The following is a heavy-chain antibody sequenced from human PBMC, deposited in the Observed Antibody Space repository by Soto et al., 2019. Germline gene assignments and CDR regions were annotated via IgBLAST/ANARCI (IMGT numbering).Heavy chain of an antibody. J-gene: IGHJ6*02. V-gene: IGHV4-39*01. CDR1: GGSISSGMYY. D-gene: IGHD3-10*01. CDR2: ISHSGST. CDR3: ARRYSFGSWKYAVDL. Sequence: SETLSLTCTVSGGSISSGMYYWSWIRHPPGTALEWIGTISHSGSTFYNPSLNSRGTMSVDMPRNQFSLKLSSVTAADTAVYYCARRYSFGSWKYAVDLWGQGPTVTV.